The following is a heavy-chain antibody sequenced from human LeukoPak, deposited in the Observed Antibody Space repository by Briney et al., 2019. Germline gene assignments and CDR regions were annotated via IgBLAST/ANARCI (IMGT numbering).Heavy chain of an antibody. Sequence: GGSLRLSCAASGFTFSTYWMQWVRQAPGKGLVWVSRINTDGITTRYADSVKGRFTISRDNAKNTVYLQMNSLRAEDTAVYYCAREASGVSSSAFDVWGQGTMVTVSS. CDR1: GFTFSTYW. V-gene: IGHV3-74*01. CDR3: AREASGVSSSAFDV. J-gene: IGHJ3*01. CDR2: INTDGITT. D-gene: IGHD1-26*01.